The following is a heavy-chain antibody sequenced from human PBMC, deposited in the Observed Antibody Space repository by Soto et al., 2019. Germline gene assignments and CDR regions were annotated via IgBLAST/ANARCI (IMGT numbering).Heavy chain of an antibody. CDR1: GGSFSGFY. V-gene: IGHV4-34*01. CDR2: INHSGSS. Sequence: PPETLSLTCAVHGGSFSGFYWTWIRQPPGKGLEWIGEINHSGSSNYNPPLKSRVTMSLDTPRNQFSLSLNSVTAADTAVYYCARMAGPWYFDLWGRGTLVTVSS. CDR3: ARMAGPWYFDL. J-gene: IGHJ2*01.